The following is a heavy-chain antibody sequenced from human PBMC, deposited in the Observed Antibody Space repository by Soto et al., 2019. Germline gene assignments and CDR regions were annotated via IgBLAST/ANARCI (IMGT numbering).Heavy chain of an antibody. CDR1: GGSISTGGYY. V-gene: IGHV4-31*03. CDR3: ARDGLWDYYDSSGSSG. J-gene: IGHJ4*02. Sequence: TSETLSLTCTVSGGSISTGGYYWSWIRQYPGKGLEWLGYIDDSGYTFYNPSLQSRLTLSMDTSKNQFSLKLSSATAADTAVYLCARDGLWDYYDSSGSSGWGQGTLVTVSS. CDR2: IDDSGYT. D-gene: IGHD3-22*01.